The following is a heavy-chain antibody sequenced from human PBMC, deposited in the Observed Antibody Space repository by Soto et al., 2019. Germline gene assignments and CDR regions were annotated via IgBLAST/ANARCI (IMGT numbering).Heavy chain of an antibody. CDR3: ARGSSMIVVVRTPDY. CDR2: ISAYNGNT. J-gene: IGHJ4*02. Sequence: GASVKVSCKASGYTFTSYGISWVRQAPGQGLEWMGWISAYNGNTNYARKLQGRVTMTTDTSTSTAYMELRSLRSDDTAVYYCARGSSMIVVVRTPDYWGQGTLVTVSS. D-gene: IGHD3-22*01. CDR1: GYTFTSYG. V-gene: IGHV1-18*04.